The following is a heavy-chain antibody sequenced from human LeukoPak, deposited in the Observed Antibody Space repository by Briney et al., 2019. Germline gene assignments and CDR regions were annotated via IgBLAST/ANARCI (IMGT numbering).Heavy chain of an antibody. CDR2: ISGSGGST. D-gene: IGHD3-22*01. CDR3: AKADTDYYDSSGYYYSRYYFDY. Sequence: GGSLGLSCAASGFTFSSYAMSWVRQAPGKGLEWVSAISGSGGSTYYADSVKGRFTISRDNSKNTLYLQMNSLRAEDTAVYYCAKADTDYYDSSGYYYSRYYFDYWGQGTLVTVSS. V-gene: IGHV3-23*01. CDR1: GFTFSSYA. J-gene: IGHJ4*02.